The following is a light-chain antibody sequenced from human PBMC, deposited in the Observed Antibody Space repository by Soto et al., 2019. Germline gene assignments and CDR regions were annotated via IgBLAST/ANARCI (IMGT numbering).Light chain of an antibody. Sequence: DIQMTHSPSTLSASVGDRVTITCRASQSISSWLAWYQQKPGKAPKLLIYEASRLESGVPSRFSGSGSGTEFTLTISSLQPDDFATYYCQQYNSLWTFGQGTKVDIK. CDR1: QSISSW. J-gene: IGKJ1*01. V-gene: IGKV1-5*03. CDR3: QQYNSLWT. CDR2: EAS.